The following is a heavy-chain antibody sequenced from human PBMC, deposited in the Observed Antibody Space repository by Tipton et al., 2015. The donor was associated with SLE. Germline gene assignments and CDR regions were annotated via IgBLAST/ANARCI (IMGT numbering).Heavy chain of an antibody. D-gene: IGHD6-6*01. V-gene: IGHV4-39*07. CDR2: IYYSGST. J-gene: IGHJ3*02. CDR1: GGSISSSSYY. Sequence: TLSLTCTVSGGSISSSSYYWGWIRQPPGKGLEWIGSIYYSGSTYYNPSLKSRVTISVDTSKNQFSLKLSSVTAADTAVYYCARDEAGFRKYSSSSGAFDIWGQGTMVTVSS. CDR3: ARDEAGFRKYSSSSGAFDI.